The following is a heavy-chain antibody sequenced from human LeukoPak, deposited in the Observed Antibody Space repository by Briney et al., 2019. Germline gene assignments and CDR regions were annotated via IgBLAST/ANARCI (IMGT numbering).Heavy chain of an antibody. J-gene: IGHJ3*02. D-gene: IGHD3-10*01. Sequence: SVKVSCKASGFTFTSSAVQWVRQARGQRLEWRGWIVVGSGDTNSAQKFQERVTITRDMSTRTAYMELSSLRSEDTAVYYCGADSMPRGVFSYAFDIWGQGTMVTVSS. CDR1: GFTFTSSA. CDR2: IVVGSGDT. V-gene: IGHV1-58*01. CDR3: GADSMPRGVFSYAFDI.